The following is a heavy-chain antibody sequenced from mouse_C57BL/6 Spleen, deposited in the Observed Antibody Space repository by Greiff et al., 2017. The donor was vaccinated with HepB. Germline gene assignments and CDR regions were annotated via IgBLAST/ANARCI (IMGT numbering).Heavy chain of an antibody. V-gene: IGHV5-6*01. Sequence: EVKLMESGGDLVKPGGSLKLSCAASGFTFSSYGMSWVRQTPDKRLEWVATISSGGSYTYYPDSVKGRFTISRDNAKNTLYLQMSSLKSEDTAMYYCARQEKLLWWFDVWGTGTTVTVSS. CDR3: ARQEKLLWWFDV. CDR2: ISSGGSYT. J-gene: IGHJ1*03. CDR1: GFTFSSYG. D-gene: IGHD1-1*02.